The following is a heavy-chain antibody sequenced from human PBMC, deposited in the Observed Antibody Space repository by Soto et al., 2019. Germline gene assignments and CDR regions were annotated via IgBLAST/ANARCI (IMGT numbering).Heavy chain of an antibody. CDR3: ASYCGGDCPSFDY. J-gene: IGHJ4*02. V-gene: IGHV3-74*01. CDR2: INSDGSST. CDR1: GFTFSSYW. D-gene: IGHD2-21*01. Sequence: GGSLRLSCAASGFTFSSYWMHWVRQAPGKGLVWVSRINSDGSSTSYADSVKGRFTISRDNAKNTLYLQMNSLRAEDTAVYYCASYCGGDCPSFDYWGQGTLVTVSS.